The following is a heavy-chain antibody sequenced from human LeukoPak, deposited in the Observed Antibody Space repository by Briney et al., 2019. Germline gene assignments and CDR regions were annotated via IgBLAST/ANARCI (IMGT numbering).Heavy chain of an antibody. CDR2: IKQDGSEK. J-gene: IGHJ3*02. CDR3: ASPMTFMVRGLHGIDGFDI. V-gene: IGHV3-7*03. D-gene: IGHD3-10*01. Sequence: GGSLRLSCAASGVTFSSYWMSWVRQAPGKGLEWVANIKQDGSEKYYVDPVKGRFTISRDNAKNSLYLQMNSLRAEDTAVYYCASPMTFMVRGLHGIDGFDIWGQGTMVTVSS. CDR1: GVTFSSYW.